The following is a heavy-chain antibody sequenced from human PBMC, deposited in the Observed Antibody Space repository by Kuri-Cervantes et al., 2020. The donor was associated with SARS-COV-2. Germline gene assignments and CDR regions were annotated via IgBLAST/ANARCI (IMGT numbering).Heavy chain of an antibody. CDR1: GFNFSRSD. Sequence: GESLKISCSASGFNFSRSDMHWVRQAPGKGLEWVAVISYDGKKKRCMASGKGRFTISRDNSKNTLYLQMNSLRAEDTAVYYCAKDQNLDVVVVPAAWGQGSLVTVSS. J-gene: IGHJ5*02. CDR3: AKDQNLDVVVVPAA. D-gene: IGHD2-15*01. V-gene: IGHV3-30*18. CDR2: ISYDGKKK.